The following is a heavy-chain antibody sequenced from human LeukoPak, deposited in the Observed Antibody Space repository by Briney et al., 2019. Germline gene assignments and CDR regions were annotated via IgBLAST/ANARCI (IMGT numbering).Heavy chain of an antibody. V-gene: IGHV3-53*01. CDR1: GFSVSSNY. CDR2: IYSGGST. CDR3: ASHDYGDYGDRDY. J-gene: IGHJ4*02. D-gene: IGHD4-17*01. Sequence: PGGSLRLSCAASGFSVSSNYMSWVRQAPGKGLEWVSVIYSGGSTYYADSVKGRFTISRDNSKNTVYLQMHSLRAEDTAVYYCASHDYGDYGDRDYWGQGTLVTVSS.